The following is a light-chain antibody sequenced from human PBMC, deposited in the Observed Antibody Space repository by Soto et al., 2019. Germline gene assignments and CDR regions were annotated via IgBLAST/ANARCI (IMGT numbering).Light chain of an antibody. CDR2: EVN. J-gene: IGLJ1*01. V-gene: IGLV2-8*01. Sequence: QSALTQPPSASGSPGQSVTISCTGTSSDVGGYNYVSWYQQHQGKVPKLMVYEVNKRPSGVPDRFSGSKSGDTASLTVSGLQADDEAEYYCTSYAGGHNVFGTGTKLTVL. CDR3: TSYAGGHNV. CDR1: SSDVGGYNY.